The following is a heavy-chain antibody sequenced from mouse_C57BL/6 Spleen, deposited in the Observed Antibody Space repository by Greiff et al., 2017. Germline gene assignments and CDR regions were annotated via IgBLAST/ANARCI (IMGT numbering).Heavy chain of an antibody. V-gene: IGHV1-84*01. CDR2: IYPGSGNT. Sequence: QVLLLQSGPELVKPGASVKISCKASGYTFTDYYINWVKQRPGQGLEWIGWIYPGSGNTKYNEKFKGQATMTVDTASSTAYMQLSRLTSEDSAVYFCAREDACAMDYWGQGTSVTVSS. CDR3: AREDACAMDY. J-gene: IGHJ4*01. CDR1: GYTFTDYY.